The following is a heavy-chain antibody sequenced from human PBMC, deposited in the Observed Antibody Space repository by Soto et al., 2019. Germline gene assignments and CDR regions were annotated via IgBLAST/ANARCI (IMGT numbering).Heavy chain of an antibody. CDR1: GFTFDDYG. Sequence: EVQLVESGGGVVRPGGSLRLSCAASGFTFDDYGMSWVRQAPGRGLEWVSGINWNGGSTGYADSVKGRFTISRDNAKNSLYLQMTSLRAEDTALYYCARVPPLPSPKVYYFDYWGQGTLVTVSS. CDR2: INWNGGST. CDR3: ARVPPLPSPKVYYFDY. J-gene: IGHJ4*02. V-gene: IGHV3-20*04. D-gene: IGHD6-6*01.